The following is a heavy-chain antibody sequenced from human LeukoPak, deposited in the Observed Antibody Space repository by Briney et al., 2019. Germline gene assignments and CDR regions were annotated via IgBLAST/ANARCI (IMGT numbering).Heavy chain of an antibody. V-gene: IGHV3-33*01. Sequence: GRSLRLSCAVSGFTFSSYGMHCVRQAPGKGLEGVAVIWYDGSNKYYADSVKGRFTISRDNSKNTLYLQMDSLRAEDKAVYYCARDPYYYGSGIWGYFDYWGQGTLVTVSS. J-gene: IGHJ4*02. CDR1: GFTFSSYG. CDR2: IWYDGSNK. CDR3: ARDPYYYGSGIWGYFDY. D-gene: IGHD3-10*01.